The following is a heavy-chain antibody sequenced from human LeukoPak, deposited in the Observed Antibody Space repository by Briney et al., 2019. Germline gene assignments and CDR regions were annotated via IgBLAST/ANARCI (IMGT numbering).Heavy chain of an antibody. J-gene: IGHJ4*02. CDR3: ATYRVRHLNSLDY. V-gene: IGHV3-7*01. CDR2: INQDGSEK. CDR1: KFTFSTYW. Sequence: PGGSLRLPCAASKFTFSTYWMTWVRQAPGKGLEWVANINQDGSEKNYVDSVKGRFTVSRDNAKNSLFLQMNSLRAEDTAVYYCATYRVRHLNSLDYWGRGTLVTVSS. D-gene: IGHD5/OR15-5a*01.